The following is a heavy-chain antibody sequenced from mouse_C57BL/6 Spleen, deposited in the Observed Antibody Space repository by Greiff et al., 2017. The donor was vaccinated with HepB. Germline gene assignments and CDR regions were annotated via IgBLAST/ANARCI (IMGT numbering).Heavy chain of an antibody. D-gene: IGHD4-1*01. CDR1: GFTFSDYY. V-gene: IGHV5-16*01. CDR2: INYDGSST. J-gene: IGHJ2*01. CDR3: AREAGTREFDY. Sequence: EVKVVESEGGLVQPGSSMKLSCTASGFTFSDYYMAWVRQVPEKGLEWVANINYDGSSTYYLDSLKSRFIISRDNAKNILYLQMSSLKSEDTATYYCAREAGTREFDYWGQGTTLTVSS.